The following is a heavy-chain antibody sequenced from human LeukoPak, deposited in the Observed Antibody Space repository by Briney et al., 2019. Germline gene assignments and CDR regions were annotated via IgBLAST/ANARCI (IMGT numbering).Heavy chain of an antibody. D-gene: IGHD1-26*01. J-gene: IGHJ4*02. CDR2: ISWNSGNI. Sequence: GRSLRLYCAASGFTFDDYAMHWVRQAPGKGLEWVSGISWNSGNIGYADSVKGRFTISRDNAKNSLYLQMNSLRAEDTVLYYCAKDRGGSSLSPQGFDYWGQGTLVTVSS. V-gene: IGHV3-9*01. CDR3: AKDRGGSSLSPQGFDY. CDR1: GFTFDDYA.